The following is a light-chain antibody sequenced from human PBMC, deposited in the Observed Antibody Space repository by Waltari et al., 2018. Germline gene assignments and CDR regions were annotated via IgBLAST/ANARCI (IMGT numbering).Light chain of an antibody. CDR2: ASS. V-gene: IGKV1-39*01. CDR1: QSISTS. CDR3: QQSYDNPLT. J-gene: IGKJ4*01. Sequence: DIQMTQSLSSLSASVGDRVTITCRASQSISTSVNWYQQKPGQAPRLLVYASSGLQSGVPSKFSGGGFGTNFTLTITSLEPEDFATYYCQQSYDNPLTFGGGTRVESK.